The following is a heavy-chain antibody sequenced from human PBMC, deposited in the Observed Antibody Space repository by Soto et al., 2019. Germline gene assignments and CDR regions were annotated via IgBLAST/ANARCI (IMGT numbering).Heavy chain of an antibody. CDR1: ADTVSGSV. CDR3: ATEIDATTVTSLDY. Sequence: GASVKVSCNASADTVSGSVMHCVRHAPGQRREWMGWINADNGNTKYSQKFQDRVTLTRDTSESTAYMELSSLRSEDTTVYYCATEIDATTVTSLDYWAQGTRVTSPQ. J-gene: IGHJ4*02. V-gene: IGHV1-3*01. CDR2: INADNGNT. D-gene: IGHD4-17*01.